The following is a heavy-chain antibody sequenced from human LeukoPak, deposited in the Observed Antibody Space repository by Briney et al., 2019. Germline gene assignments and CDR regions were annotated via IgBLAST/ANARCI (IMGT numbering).Heavy chain of an antibody. CDR3: AAIAAAGTVYFDY. J-gene: IGHJ4*02. CDR2: IYHSGST. D-gene: IGHD6-13*01. V-gene: IGHV4-4*02. Sequence: SETLSLTCAVSGGSISSSNWWSWVRQPPGKGLEWIGEIYHSGSTNYNPSLKSRVTISVDKSKNQFSLKLSSVTAADTAVYYCAAIAAAGTVYFDYWGQGTLVTVSS. CDR1: GGSISSSNW.